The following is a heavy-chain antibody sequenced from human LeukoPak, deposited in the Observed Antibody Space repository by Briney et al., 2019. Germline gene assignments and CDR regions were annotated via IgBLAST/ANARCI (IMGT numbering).Heavy chain of an antibody. Sequence: GGSLRLSCAASGFTFSSYSMNWVRQAPGKGLEWVSSISSSSSYIYYADSVKGRFTISRDNAMNSLYPQMNSLRAEDTAVYYCARALPGYSSSWYQGYYYYGMDVWGQGTTVTVSS. J-gene: IGHJ6*02. CDR3: ARALPGYSSSWYQGYYYYGMDV. D-gene: IGHD6-13*01. CDR2: ISSSSSYI. V-gene: IGHV3-21*01. CDR1: GFTFSSYS.